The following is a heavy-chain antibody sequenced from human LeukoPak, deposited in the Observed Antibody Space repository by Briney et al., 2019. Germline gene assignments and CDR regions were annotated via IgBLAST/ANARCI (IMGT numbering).Heavy chain of an antibody. CDR3: ARAQWRTYSYYYMDV. D-gene: IGHD6-19*01. V-gene: IGHV3-53*01. J-gene: IGHJ6*03. Sequence: GGSLRLSCAASGFTVSFNYMSWVRQAPGKGLEWISVIYSGGSTYNADSVKGRFTISRDDSKNTLYLQMNSLRAEDTAIYYCARAQWRTYSYYYMDVWGKGTTVTVSS. CDR1: GFTVSFNY. CDR2: IYSGGST.